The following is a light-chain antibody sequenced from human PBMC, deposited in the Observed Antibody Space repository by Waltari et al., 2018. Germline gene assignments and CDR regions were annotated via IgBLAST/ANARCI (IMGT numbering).Light chain of an antibody. CDR1: SPNTGSNY. CDR3: AAWDDSLSGVV. V-gene: IGLV1-47*01. CDR2: RNN. Sequence: QSVLTQPPSASGTPGQRVTIPCSGSSPNTGSNYVYCYQQLPGTAPKLLFYRNNQRPSGVPARFSGSKSGTSASLAISGLRSEDEADYYCAAWDDSLSGVVFGGGTKLTVL. J-gene: IGLJ2*01.